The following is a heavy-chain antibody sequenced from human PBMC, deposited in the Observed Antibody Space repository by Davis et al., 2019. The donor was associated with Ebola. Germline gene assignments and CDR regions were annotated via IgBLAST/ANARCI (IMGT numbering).Heavy chain of an antibody. CDR2: MSGSDGSK. CDR3: AKKFNNAWPSFDY. J-gene: IGHJ4*02. V-gene: IGHV3-23*01. D-gene: IGHD3-16*01. CDR1: GFSFSPND. Sequence: GESLKISCEASGFSFSPNDMSWVRQTPDKGLNWVSGMSGSDGSKSYADSVRGRFTISRDDSKNTLYLQMNSLRDEDTAVYYCAKKFNNAWPSFDYWGQGILVTVSS.